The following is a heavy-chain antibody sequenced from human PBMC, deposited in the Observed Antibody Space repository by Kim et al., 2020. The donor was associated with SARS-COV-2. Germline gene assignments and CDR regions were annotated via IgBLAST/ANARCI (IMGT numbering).Heavy chain of an antibody. CDR1: GFTFSSYS. CDR2: ISSSSSTI. J-gene: IGHJ6*02. Sequence: GGSLRLSCAASGFTFSSYSMNWVRQAPGKGLEWVSYISSSSSTIYYADSVKGRFTISRDNAKNSLYLQMNSLRDEDTAVYYCARYPTGRIWGWNDLYYYGMDVWGQGTTVTVSS. D-gene: IGHD1-1*01. CDR3: ARYPTGRIWGWNDLYYYGMDV. V-gene: IGHV3-48*02.